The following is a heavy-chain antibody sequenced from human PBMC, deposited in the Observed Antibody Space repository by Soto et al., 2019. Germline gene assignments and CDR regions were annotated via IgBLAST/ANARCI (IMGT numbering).Heavy chain of an antibody. CDR3: AKDESNGFYYFDY. J-gene: IGHJ4*02. Sequence: QVQLVESGGGVVQPGRSLRLSCAASGFTFSSYGIHWVRQAPGKGLEWVALVSYDGNSKYYADSVKGRFSISRDNSKNTLYLQMNSLRAVDTAVYYCAKDESNGFYYFDYWGQGTLVTVSS. CDR2: VSYDGNSK. D-gene: IGHD6-19*01. CDR1: GFTFSSYG. V-gene: IGHV3-30*18.